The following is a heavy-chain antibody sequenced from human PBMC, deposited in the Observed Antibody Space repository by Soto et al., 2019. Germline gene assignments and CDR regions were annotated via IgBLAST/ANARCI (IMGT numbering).Heavy chain of an antibody. D-gene: IGHD6-19*01. J-gene: IGHJ6*02. CDR2: ISGSGGST. V-gene: IGHV3-23*01. CDR3: AKGDSGYYYYYGMDV. CDR1: GFTFSSYA. Sequence: EVQLLESGGGLVQPGGSLRLSCAASGFTFSSYAMSWVRQAPGKGLEWVSAISGSGGSTYYADSVKGRFTISRDNSKNTRYLQMNGLRAEDTAVYYCAKGDSGYYYYYGMDVWGQGTTVTVSS.